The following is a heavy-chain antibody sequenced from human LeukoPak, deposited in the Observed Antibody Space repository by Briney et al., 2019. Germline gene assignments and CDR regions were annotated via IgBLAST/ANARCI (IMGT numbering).Heavy chain of an antibody. D-gene: IGHD3-22*01. CDR3: ARDITMIFDY. CDR2: ISAYNGNT. CDR1: GGTFSSYA. V-gene: IGHV1-18*01. Sequence: ASVKVSCKASGGTFSSYAISWVRQAPGQGLEWMGWISAYNGNTNYAQKLQGRVTMTTDTSTSTAYMELRSLRSDDTAVYYCARDITMIFDYWGQGTLVTVSS. J-gene: IGHJ4*02.